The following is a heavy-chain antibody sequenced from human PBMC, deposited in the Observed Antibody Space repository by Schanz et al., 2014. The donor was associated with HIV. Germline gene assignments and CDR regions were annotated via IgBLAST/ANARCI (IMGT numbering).Heavy chain of an antibody. CDR3: ARVEGPPTFYYYYYGSDV. J-gene: IGHJ6*02. V-gene: IGHV3-33*08. D-gene: IGHD4-4*01. CDR2: IWYDGSNK. CDR1: GFTFRSYG. Sequence: VQLVESGGGLVKPGGSLRLSCAASGFTFRSYGMHWVRQAPGKGLEWVAVIWYDGSNKYYADSVKGRFTISRDNSKNTLFLQMNSLRAEDTAVYYCARVEGPPTFYYYYYGSDVWGQGTAVIVSS.